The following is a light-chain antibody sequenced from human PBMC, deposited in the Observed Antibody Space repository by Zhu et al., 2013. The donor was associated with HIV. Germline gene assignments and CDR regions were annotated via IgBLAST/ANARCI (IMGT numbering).Light chain of an antibody. CDR1: QTLNGNY. V-gene: IGKV3D-20*02. Sequence: EIVLTQSPDTLSLSPGERGTLSCGASQTLNGNYLAWYQVKPGQGPRLLIHSSTNRATGIPDRFSGSGSGTEFTLRISRLEPEDFGLYFCQQRNNWPPLTFGGGTKVEIK. CDR2: SST. J-gene: IGKJ4*01. CDR3: QQRNNWPPLT.